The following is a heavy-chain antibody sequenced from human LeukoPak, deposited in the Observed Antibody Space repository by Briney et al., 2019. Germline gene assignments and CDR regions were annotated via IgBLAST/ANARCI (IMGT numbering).Heavy chain of an antibody. V-gene: IGHV1-69*01. CDR2: IIPIFGTA. CDR3: AREVTMVRGVAYFDY. D-gene: IGHD3-10*01. CDR1: GGTXSSYA. Sequence: SVKVSCKASGGTXSSYAISWVRQAPGQGLEWMGGIIPIFGTANYAQKFQGRVTITADESTSTAYMELSSLRSEDTAVYYCAREVTMVRGVAYFDYWGQGTLVTVSS. J-gene: IGHJ4*02.